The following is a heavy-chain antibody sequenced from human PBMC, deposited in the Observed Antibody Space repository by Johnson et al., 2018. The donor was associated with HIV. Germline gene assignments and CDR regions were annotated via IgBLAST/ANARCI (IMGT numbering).Heavy chain of an antibody. V-gene: IGHV3-30*02. CDR1: GFSFSSYG. D-gene: IGHD6-19*01. Sequence: VQLVESGGGVVQPGGSLRLSCAASGFSFSSYGMHWVRQAPGKGLEWVAFIRYDGSNKYSADSVKGRFTISRDNSKNTLYLQMNSLRAEDTAVYYCARDDSSGWYGLGAFDIWGQGTMVTVSS. J-gene: IGHJ3*02. CDR3: ARDDSSGWYGLGAFDI. CDR2: IRYDGSNK.